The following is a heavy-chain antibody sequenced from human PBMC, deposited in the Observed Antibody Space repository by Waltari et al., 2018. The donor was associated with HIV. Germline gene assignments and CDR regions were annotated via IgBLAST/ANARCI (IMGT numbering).Heavy chain of an antibody. CDR1: GYSFTSYW. CDR3: ARRLVGADAFEI. D-gene: IGHD1-26*01. CDR2: IYPADSDT. V-gene: IGHV5-51*03. Sequence: EVQLVQSGAEVKKPGQSLKISRKGSGYSFTSYWIGCVRQAPGTGLEWMGDIYPADSDTTYNPSFRGQVTISVDTSISTAYVQWRSLKASDTAVYFCARRLVGADAFEIWGQGTEVIVSS. J-gene: IGHJ3*02.